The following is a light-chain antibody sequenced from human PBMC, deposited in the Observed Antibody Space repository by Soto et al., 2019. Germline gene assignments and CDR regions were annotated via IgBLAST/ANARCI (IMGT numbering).Light chain of an antibody. J-gene: IGKJ3*01. CDR2: AAS. Sequence: DIQMTQSPTSLSASVGDRVTITCRASQDIRNFVAWYQQKPGKAPKRLIYAASTLQSGVPSRFSGSGSGTDFTLTSNSLQPEDVATYSCQQYSSVPVFGPGTKVDIK. CDR3: QQYSSVPV. V-gene: IGKV1-27*01. CDR1: QDIRNF.